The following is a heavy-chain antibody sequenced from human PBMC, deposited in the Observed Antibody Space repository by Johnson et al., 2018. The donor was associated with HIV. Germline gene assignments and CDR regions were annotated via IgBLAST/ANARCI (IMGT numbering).Heavy chain of an antibody. V-gene: IGHV3-30*14. CDR1: GFTFSSYA. CDR3: ARDGQDRDDAFDI. Sequence: QVQLVESGGGVVQPGRSLRLSCAASGFTFSSYAMHWVRQAPGKGLEWVAVISYDGSYQYYADSAKGRFTISRDNSKNTLYLQMNSLRAEDTAVYYCARDGQDRDDAFDIWGQGTMVTVSS. D-gene: IGHD3-22*01. CDR2: ISYDGSYQ. J-gene: IGHJ3*02.